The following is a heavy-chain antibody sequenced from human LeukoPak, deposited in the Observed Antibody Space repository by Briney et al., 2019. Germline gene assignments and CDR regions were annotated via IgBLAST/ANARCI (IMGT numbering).Heavy chain of an antibody. V-gene: IGHV3-23*01. Sequence: PGGSLRLSCAASGFTFSSYAMSWVRQAPGKGLEWVSVISGSGGSTGYADSVKGRFTISRDNSKNTLYLQMNSLRAEDTAVYYCARAPAAAGFYYYYGMDVWGQGTTVTVSS. CDR2: ISGSGGST. D-gene: IGHD6-13*01. CDR1: GFTFSSYA. CDR3: ARAPAAAGFYYYYGMDV. J-gene: IGHJ6*02.